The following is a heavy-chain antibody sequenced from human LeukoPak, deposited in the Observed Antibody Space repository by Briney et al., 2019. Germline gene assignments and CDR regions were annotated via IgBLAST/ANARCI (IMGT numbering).Heavy chain of an antibody. Sequence: GGSLRLSCAASGFTFDDYAMHWVRQAPGKGLEWVAVISYDGSNKYYADSVKGRFTISRDNSKNTLYLQMNSLRAEDTAVYYCAKDSSGNFDYWGQGTLVTVSS. CDR3: AKDSSGNFDY. CDR1: GFTFDDYA. CDR2: ISYDGSNK. J-gene: IGHJ4*02. D-gene: IGHD3-22*01. V-gene: IGHV3-30*18.